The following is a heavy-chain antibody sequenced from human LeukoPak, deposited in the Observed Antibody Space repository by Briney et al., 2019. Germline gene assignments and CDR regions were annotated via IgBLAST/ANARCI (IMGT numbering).Heavy chain of an antibody. J-gene: IGHJ4*02. V-gene: IGHV3-21*06. Sequence: GGSLRLSCAASVFTFSSYAMNWVRQAPGKGLEWVSYISGSSSYIYYADSVKGRFTISRDNAKNSLYLQMNSLRAEDTAVYYCVVPAAQNSELDYWGQGTLVTVSS. CDR1: VFTFSSYA. CDR3: VVPAAQNSELDY. CDR2: ISGSSSYI. D-gene: IGHD2-2*01.